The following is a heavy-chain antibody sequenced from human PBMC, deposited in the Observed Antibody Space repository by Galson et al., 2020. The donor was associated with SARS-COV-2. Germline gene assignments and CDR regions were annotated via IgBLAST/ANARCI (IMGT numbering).Heavy chain of an antibody. CDR1: GGSFSGDF. V-gene: IGHV4-34*01. CDR3: ARVRVDTGIPREFDI. CDR2: INHSRYT. D-gene: IGHD5-18*01. Sequence: SETLSLTCAVYGGSFSGDFWTWIRQPPGKGLEWIGQINHSRYTNFNPSLKSRVTISVDTSMNQFSLKLISVTAADTDVYYCARVRVDTGIPREFDIWGQGTMVTVSS. J-gene: IGHJ3*02.